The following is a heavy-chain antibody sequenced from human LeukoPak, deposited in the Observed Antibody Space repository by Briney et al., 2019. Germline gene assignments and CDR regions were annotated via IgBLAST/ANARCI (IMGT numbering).Heavy chain of an antibody. V-gene: IGHV4-4*02. Sequence: SGTLSLTCAVSGASISSNWWNWVRQPPGKGLEWIGEIHHSGSANYNPSLKSRVTISLDTSENHFSLRLSSVTAGDTAVYYCVRDRGEFSYSHDYWGQGTLVTVSS. CDR2: IHHSGSA. J-gene: IGHJ4*02. CDR3: VRDRGEFSYSHDY. CDR1: GASISSNW. D-gene: IGHD1-26*01.